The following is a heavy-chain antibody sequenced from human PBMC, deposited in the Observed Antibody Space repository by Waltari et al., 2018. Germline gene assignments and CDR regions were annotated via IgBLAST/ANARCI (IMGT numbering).Heavy chain of an antibody. J-gene: IGHJ2*01. V-gene: IGHV1-24*01. CDR2: VDTEDGET. CDR3: AIQGVSVSAPSYWYFDL. Sequence: QVQLVQSGAEVKKPGASVKVSCKVSGYTLTELSLHWVRQATGKGLEWMGGVDTEDGETIYAQKFQGRVTMTEDTSTDTAYMELSSLRSEDTAVYYCAIQGVSVSAPSYWYFDLWGRGTLVTVSS. D-gene: IGHD6-6*01. CDR1: GYTLTELS.